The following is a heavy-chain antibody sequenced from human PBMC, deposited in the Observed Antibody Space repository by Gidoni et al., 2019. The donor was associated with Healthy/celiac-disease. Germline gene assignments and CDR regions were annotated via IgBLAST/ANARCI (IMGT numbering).Heavy chain of an antibody. Sequence: QVQLQESGPGLVKPSETLSLTCTVSGGSISSYYWSWIRQPPGKGLEWIGYIYYSGSTNYNPSLKSRVTISVDTSKNQFSLKLSSVTAADTAVYYCARQGVDIVATTEGFDYYYYGMDVWGQGTTVTVSS. CDR1: GGSISSYY. CDR2: IYYSGST. CDR3: ARQGVDIVATTEGFDYYYYGMDV. V-gene: IGHV4-59*08. J-gene: IGHJ6*02. D-gene: IGHD5-12*01.